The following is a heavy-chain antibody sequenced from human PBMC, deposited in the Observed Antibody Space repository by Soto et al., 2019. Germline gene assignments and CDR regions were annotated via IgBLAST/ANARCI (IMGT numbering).Heavy chain of an antibody. Sequence: QVQLVQSGAEVKKPGSSVKVSCKASGGTFSSYSINWVRQAPGQGLEWMGAIIPIFGTANYAQKFQGRVTITADESTSTAYMELSSLRSEDTAAYYCARDGGRHSGGIDYWGQGTLVTVSS. CDR3: ARDGGRHSGGIDY. D-gene: IGHD1-26*01. CDR2: IIPIFGTA. J-gene: IGHJ4*02. CDR1: GGTFSSYS. V-gene: IGHV1-69*01.